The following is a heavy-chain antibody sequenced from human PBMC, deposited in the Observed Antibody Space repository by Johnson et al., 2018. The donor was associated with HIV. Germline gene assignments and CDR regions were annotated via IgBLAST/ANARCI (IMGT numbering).Heavy chain of an antibody. CDR1: GFTFSSYG. CDR3: ARVAPAHDAFDI. V-gene: IGHV3-30*02. J-gene: IGHJ3*02. D-gene: IGHD2-2*01. CDR2: IRYDGSKK. Sequence: QMLLVESGGGVVQPGGSLRLSCAASGFTFSSYGMHWVRQAPGKGLEWLALIRYDGSKKYYADSVKGRFTISRDNSKNTLYLQMNSLRAEDTAVYYCARVAPAHDAFDIWGQGTMVTVSS.